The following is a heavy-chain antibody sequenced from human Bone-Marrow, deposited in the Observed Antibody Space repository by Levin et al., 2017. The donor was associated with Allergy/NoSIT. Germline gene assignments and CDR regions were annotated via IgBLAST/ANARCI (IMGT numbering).Heavy chain of an antibody. CDR2: ITRSSSHT. Sequence: GGSLRLSCAASGFTFSDSSMSWIRQAPGKGLEWLSYITRSSSHTLYADSVKGRFTISRDNGKNSLYLQMNSLSAEDTAVYYCAREFVYGGSNDFWGQGTLVTVSS. J-gene: IGHJ4*02. CDR1: GFTFSDSS. D-gene: IGHD4-23*01. V-gene: IGHV3-11*05. CDR3: AREFVYGGSNDF.